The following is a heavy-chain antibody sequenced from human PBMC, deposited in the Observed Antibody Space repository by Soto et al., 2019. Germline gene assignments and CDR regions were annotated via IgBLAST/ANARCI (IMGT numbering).Heavy chain of an antibody. Sequence: SETLSLTCTVSGGSISSSSYYWGWIRQPPGKGLEWIGSIYYSGSTYYNPSLKSRVTISVDTSKNQFSLKLSSVTAADTAVYYCARQGILWFGELLLDYWGQGTLVPVSS. V-gene: IGHV4-39*01. CDR1: GGSISSSSYY. D-gene: IGHD3-10*01. CDR2: IYYSGST. J-gene: IGHJ4*02. CDR3: ARQGILWFGELLLDY.